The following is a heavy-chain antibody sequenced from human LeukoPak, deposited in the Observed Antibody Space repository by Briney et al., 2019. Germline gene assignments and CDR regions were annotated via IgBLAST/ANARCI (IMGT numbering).Heavy chain of an antibody. J-gene: IGHJ5*02. CDR2: INHSGST. V-gene: IGHV4-34*01. CDR1: GGSFSGYY. CDR3: ARGLGSYGSLNWFDP. D-gene: IGHD5-18*01. Sequence: SETLSFTCAVYGGSFSGYYWSWIRQPPGKGLEWIGEINHSGSTNYNPSLKSRVTISVDTSKNQFSLKLSSVTAADTAVYYCARGLGSYGSLNWFDPWGQGTLVTVSS.